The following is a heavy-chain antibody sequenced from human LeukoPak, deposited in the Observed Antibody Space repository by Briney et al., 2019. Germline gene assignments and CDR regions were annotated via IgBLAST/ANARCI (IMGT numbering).Heavy chain of an antibody. V-gene: IGHV1-2*02. D-gene: IGHD6-19*01. Sequence: ASVKLSCTASGYTFTGYYMHWERQAPGQGHEWMGWINPNSGGTNYAQKFQGRVTMTRDTSISTAYMELSRLRSDDTAVYYCARGNGGWHGLDWFDPWGQGTLVTVSS. CDR2: INPNSGGT. J-gene: IGHJ5*02. CDR1: GYTFTGYY. CDR3: ARGNGGWHGLDWFDP.